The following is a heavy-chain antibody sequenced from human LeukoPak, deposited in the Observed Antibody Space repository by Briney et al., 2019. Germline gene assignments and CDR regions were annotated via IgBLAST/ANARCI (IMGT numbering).Heavy chain of an antibody. J-gene: IGHJ5*02. Sequence: SVKVSCKASRGTFSSYAISWVRQAPGQGLEWMGGIIPRFGTANYAQKFQGRVTITADESTSTAYMEPRSLRSGDTAVYYCARDRRWFDPWGQGTLVTVSS. V-gene: IGHV1-69*13. CDR3: ARDRRWFDP. CDR1: RGTFSSYA. D-gene: IGHD6-6*01. CDR2: IIPRFGTA.